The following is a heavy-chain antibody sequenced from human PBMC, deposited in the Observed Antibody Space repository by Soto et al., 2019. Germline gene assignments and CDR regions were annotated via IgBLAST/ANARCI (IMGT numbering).Heavy chain of an antibody. CDR1: GFTFSSYG. Sequence: PGGSLRLSCAASGFTFSSYGMHWVRQAPGKGLEWVANINQDGSEKYYEDSVKGRFSISRDNAKNSLYLHMNSPRADDAAVYYCAREYTREWFGKSGRGNNGFAPWGQGTLVTVSS. J-gene: IGHJ5*02. D-gene: IGHD3-10*01. V-gene: IGHV3-7*03. CDR3: AREYTREWFGKSGRGNNGFAP. CDR2: INQDGSEK.